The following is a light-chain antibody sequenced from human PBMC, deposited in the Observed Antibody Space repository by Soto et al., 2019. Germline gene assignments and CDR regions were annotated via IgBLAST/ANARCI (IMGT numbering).Light chain of an antibody. CDR3: TSYTGFNTPYV. CDR1: SSEVGGYDY. Sequence: QSALTQPASVSGSPGQSITISCTGTSSEVGGYDYVSWYQQHPGKAPKLILYDVSRRPSGVSYRFSGSKSGNTASLTISGLQAEDEADYYCTSYTGFNTPYVFGTGTKLTVL. CDR2: DVS. J-gene: IGLJ1*01. V-gene: IGLV2-14*01.